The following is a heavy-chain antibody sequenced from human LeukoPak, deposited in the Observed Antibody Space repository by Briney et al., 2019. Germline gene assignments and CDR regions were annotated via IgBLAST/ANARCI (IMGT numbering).Heavy chain of an antibody. CDR2: IGGSGGGT. D-gene: IGHD3-10*01. CDR1: GFTFSSFV. Sequence: PGGSLRLSRSASGFTFSSFVMNWASQPPGKGLEWVSSIGGSGGGTYYADSVKGRFTISRDNSKNTLYLLMNTLRGDDTAVYYCAKISGSGSSHSDSWGQGTLVTVSS. CDR3: AKISGSGSSHSDS. V-gene: IGHV3-23*01. J-gene: IGHJ4*02.